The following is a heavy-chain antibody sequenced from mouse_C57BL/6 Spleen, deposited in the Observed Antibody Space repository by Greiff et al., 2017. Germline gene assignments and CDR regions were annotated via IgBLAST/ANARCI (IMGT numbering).Heavy chain of an antibody. Sequence: QVQLQQPGAELVKPGASVKLSCKASGYTFTSYWMHWVKQRPGQGLEWIGMIHPNSGSTNYNEKFKSKATLTVDQSSSTAYMQLSSLSSEDSAVYCWARSGSSYEDCFAYWGQGTTRTVSS. CDR3: ARSGSSYEDCFAY. J-gene: IGHJ2*01. CDR2: IHPNSGST. V-gene: IGHV1-64*01. CDR1: GYTFTSYW. D-gene: IGHD1-1*01.